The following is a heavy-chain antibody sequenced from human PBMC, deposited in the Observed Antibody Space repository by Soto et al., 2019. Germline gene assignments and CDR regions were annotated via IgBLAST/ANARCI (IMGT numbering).Heavy chain of an antibody. V-gene: IGHV1-2*04. CDR3: ARAHSYSSGWSV. D-gene: IGHD6-19*01. J-gene: IGHJ4*02. CDR2: INPNSGGT. Sequence: ASVKDSCKASGYTFTGYYMHWVRQAPGQGLEWMGWINPNSGGTNYAQKFQGWVTMTRDTSISTAYMELSRLRSDDTAVYYCARAHSYSSGWSVWGQGTLVTVSS. CDR1: GYTFTGYY.